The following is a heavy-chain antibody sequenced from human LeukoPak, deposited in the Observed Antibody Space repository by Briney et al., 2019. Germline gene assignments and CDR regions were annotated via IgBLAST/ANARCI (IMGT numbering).Heavy chain of an antibody. J-gene: IGHJ4*02. CDR1: GGSISSGGYS. CDR2: IYHSGST. V-gene: IGHV4-30-4*01. CDR3: ARVLNYDILTGMRGYFDY. D-gene: IGHD3-9*01. Sequence: SETLSLTCTVSGGSISSGGYSWSWIRQPPGKGLEWIGYIYHSGSTYYNPSLKSRVTISVDTSKNQFSLKLSSVTAADTAVYYCARVLNYDILTGMRGYFDYWGQGTLVTVSS.